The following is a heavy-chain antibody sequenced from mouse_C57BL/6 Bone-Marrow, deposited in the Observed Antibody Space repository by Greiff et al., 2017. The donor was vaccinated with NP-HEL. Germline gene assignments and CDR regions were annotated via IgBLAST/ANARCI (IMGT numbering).Heavy chain of an antibody. Sequence: QVQLQQPGAELVKPGASVKLSCKASGYTFTSYWMHWVKQRPGRGLEWTGRIDPNSGGTKYNEKFKSKATLTVDKPSSTAYMQLSSLTSEDSAVYYCARNDDSSGYEYAMDYWGQGTSVTVSS. CDR2: IDPNSGGT. V-gene: IGHV1-72*01. CDR3: ARNDDSSGYEYAMDY. CDR1: GYTFTSYW. J-gene: IGHJ4*01. D-gene: IGHD3-2*02.